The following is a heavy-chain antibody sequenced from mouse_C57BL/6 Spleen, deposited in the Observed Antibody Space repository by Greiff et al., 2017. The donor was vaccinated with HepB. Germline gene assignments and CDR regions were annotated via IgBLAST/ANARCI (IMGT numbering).Heavy chain of an antibody. CDR1: GYAFSSSW. CDR2: IYPGDGDT. V-gene: IGHV1-82*01. J-gene: IGHJ3*01. D-gene: IGHD3-1*01. Sequence: QVQLQQSGPELVKPGASVKISCKASGYAFSSSWMNWVKQRPGKGLEWIGRIYPGDGDTNYNGKFKGKATLTADKSSSTAYMQLSSLTSEDSAVYFCARSGGRAWFAYWGQGTLVTVSA. CDR3: ARSGGRAWFAY.